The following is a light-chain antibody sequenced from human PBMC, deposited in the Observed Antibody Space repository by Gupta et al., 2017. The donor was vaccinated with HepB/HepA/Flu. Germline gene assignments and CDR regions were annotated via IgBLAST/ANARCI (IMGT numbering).Light chain of an antibody. CDR3: EIWDNRISGVV. J-gene: IGLJ2*01. CDR1: SSNIWSNY. V-gene: IGLV1-51*01. Sequence: QSALTHPPSLSAPRGQKVTISCSGRSSNIWSNYVSWYKKVPGKGTKRLMYYNDLRPSGIADRFSGSKSGNSATLSINGLQAGEEADYYCEIWDNRISGVVFGGGTKLTVL. CDR2: YND.